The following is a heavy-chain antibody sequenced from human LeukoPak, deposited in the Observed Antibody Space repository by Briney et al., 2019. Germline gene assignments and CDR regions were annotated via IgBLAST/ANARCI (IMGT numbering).Heavy chain of an antibody. CDR3: ARDSGYRGEYYFYL. CDR2: ISGYSGNT. V-gene: IGHV1-18*01. Sequence: GASVTVSCKASGYTFTSYGITWVRQAPGQGLEWMGWISGYSGNTMYAQNLQDRVTMTTDTSTSTAYMELRSLRSDDTAVYYCARDSGYRGEYYFYLWGQGTLVTVSS. CDR1: GYTFTSYG. D-gene: IGHD5-12*01. J-gene: IGHJ4*02.